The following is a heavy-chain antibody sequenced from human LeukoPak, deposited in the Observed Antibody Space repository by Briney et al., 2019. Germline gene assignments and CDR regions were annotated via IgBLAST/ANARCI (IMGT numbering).Heavy chain of an antibody. CDR1: GGSISSTNW. V-gene: IGHV4-4*02. Sequence: SETLSLTCAVSGGSISSTNWWSWVRQSPGRGLEWIGEIYHSGSTYYNPSLKSRVTISVDTSKNQFSLKLNSVTAADTAVYYCARHYGPWGQGTLVTVSS. J-gene: IGHJ5*02. CDR3: ARHYGP. D-gene: IGHD3-16*01. CDR2: IYHSGST.